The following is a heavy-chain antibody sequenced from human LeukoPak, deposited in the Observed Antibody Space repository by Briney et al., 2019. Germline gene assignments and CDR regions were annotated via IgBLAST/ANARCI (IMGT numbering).Heavy chain of an antibody. CDR2: INHSGST. CDR3: ARPHIGYCSSTSFGY. CDR1: GGSFIGYY. D-gene: IGHD2-2*03. V-gene: IGHV4-34*01. J-gene: IGHJ4*02. Sequence: SETLSLTCAAYGGSFIGYYWSWVRQPPGKGLEWIGEINHSGSTNYNPSLKSRVTISVDTSKNQFSLKLSSVTAADTAVYYCARPHIGYCSSTSFGYWGQGTLVTVSS.